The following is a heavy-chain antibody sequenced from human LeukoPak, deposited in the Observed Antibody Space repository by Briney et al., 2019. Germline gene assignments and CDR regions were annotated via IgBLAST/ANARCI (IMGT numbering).Heavy chain of an antibody. Sequence: GGSLRLSCAASGFTFSSYAMHWVRQAPGKGLEWMAVISYDGSNKYYADSVKGRFTISRDNSKNTLYLQMNSLRAEDTAVYYCARDYGMTTVTLTGGHWGQGTLVTVSS. J-gene: IGHJ4*02. CDR1: GFTFSSYA. CDR3: ARDYGMTTVTLTGGH. V-gene: IGHV3-30-3*01. CDR2: ISYDGSNK. D-gene: IGHD4-17*01.